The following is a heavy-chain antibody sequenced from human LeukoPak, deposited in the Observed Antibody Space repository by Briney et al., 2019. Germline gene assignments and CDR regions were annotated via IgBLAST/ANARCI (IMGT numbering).Heavy chain of an antibody. V-gene: IGHV4-30-4*01. CDR2: IYYSGST. CDR3: AVRIIPGGYYFDY. Sequence: PSQTLSLTCTVSGGSSSSGDYYWSWIRQPPGKGLEWIGYIYYSGSTYYNPSLKSRVTISVDTSKNQFSLKLSSVTAADTAVYYCAVRIIPGGYYFDYWGQGTLVTVSS. J-gene: IGHJ4*02. CDR1: GGSSSSGDYY. D-gene: IGHD3-16*01.